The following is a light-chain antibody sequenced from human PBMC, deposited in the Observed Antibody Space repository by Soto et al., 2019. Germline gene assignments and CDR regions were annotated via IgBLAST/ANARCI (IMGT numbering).Light chain of an antibody. J-gene: IGLJ3*02. CDR3: SSYTTSSTWV. CDR1: SSGVGGYNY. CDR2: DVS. V-gene: IGLV2-14*01. Sequence: QSVLTQPASVSGSPGQSITISCTGTSSGVGGYNYVSWFQQDPGKAPKLMIYDVSDRPSGASSRFSGSKSGNTASLTISGLQAEDEADYYCSSYTTSSTWVFGGGTKLTVL.